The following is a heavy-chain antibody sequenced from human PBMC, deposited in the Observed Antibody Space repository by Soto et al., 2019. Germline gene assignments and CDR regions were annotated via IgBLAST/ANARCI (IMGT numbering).Heavy chain of an antibody. CDR3: ARDYRYGGTDWSDAFDI. CDR1: GYTFTSYA. D-gene: IGHD1-26*01. V-gene: IGHV1-3*01. Sequence: ASVKVSCKASGYTFTSYAMHWVRQAPGQRLEWMGWINAGNGNTKYSQKFQGRVTITRDTSASTAYMELSSLRSEDTAVYYCARDYRYGGTDWSDAFDIWGQGTMVTVSS. J-gene: IGHJ3*02. CDR2: INAGNGNT.